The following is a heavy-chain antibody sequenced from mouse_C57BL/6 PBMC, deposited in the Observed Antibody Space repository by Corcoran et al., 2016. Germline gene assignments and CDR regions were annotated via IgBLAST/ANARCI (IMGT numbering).Heavy chain of an antibody. D-gene: IGHD3-3*01. V-gene: IGHV14-2*01. Sequence: EVQLQQSGAELVKPRASVKLSCTASGFNIKDYYMHWVQQRTAHGLEWIGRLDPEDGETKYAPKFKCKATIKADTSSNTAYLQLSRLTSEDTAVYYCARRPGDVAMDYWGQGTSVTVSS. J-gene: IGHJ4*01. CDR2: LDPEDGET. CDR1: GFNIKDYY. CDR3: ARRPGDVAMDY.